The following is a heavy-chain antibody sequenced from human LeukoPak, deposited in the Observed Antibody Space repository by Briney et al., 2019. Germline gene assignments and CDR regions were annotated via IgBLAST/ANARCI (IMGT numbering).Heavy chain of an antibody. CDR3: ARSGPNGGYYSRAFDY. CDR1: GYTFTGYY. J-gene: IGHJ4*02. V-gene: IGHV1-18*04. Sequence: ASVKVSCKASGYTFTGYYMHWVRQAPGQGLEWMGWISAYNGNTNYAQKLQGRVTMTTDTSTSTAYMELRSLRSDDTAVYYCARSGPNGGYYSRAFDYWGQGTLVTVSS. CDR2: ISAYNGNT. D-gene: IGHD3-22*01.